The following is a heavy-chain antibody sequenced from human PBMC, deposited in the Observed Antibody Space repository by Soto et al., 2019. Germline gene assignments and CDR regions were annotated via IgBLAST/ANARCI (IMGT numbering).Heavy chain of an antibody. V-gene: IGHV3-23*01. Sequence: EGQLLESGGRLVQPGGSLRISCAASGFASVTYAISWVRQATGKGLEWISAISETNSATYYAVSVRARFTISRDVSKSTVYLQMNSLRADDTAVYYCARDYVTATPHYSGLSGVWGQGTMVTVSS. J-gene: IGHJ3*01. CDR1: GFASVTYA. CDR2: ISETNSAT. D-gene: IGHD2-15*01. CDR3: ARDYVTATPHYSGLSGV.